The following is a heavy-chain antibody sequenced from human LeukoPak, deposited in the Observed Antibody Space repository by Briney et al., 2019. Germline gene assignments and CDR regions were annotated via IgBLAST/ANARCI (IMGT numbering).Heavy chain of an antibody. V-gene: IGHV1-2*04. Sequence: GASVKVSCKASGYTFTGYYMHWVRQAPGQGLEWMGWINPNSGGTNYAQKFQGWVTMTRDTSISTAYMELSRLRSDDTAVYYCARGGRQSSWYIRFSYGMDVWGKGTTVTVSS. CDR3: ARGGRQSSWYIRFSYGMDV. J-gene: IGHJ6*04. CDR2: INPNSGGT. CDR1: GYTFTGYY. D-gene: IGHD6-13*01.